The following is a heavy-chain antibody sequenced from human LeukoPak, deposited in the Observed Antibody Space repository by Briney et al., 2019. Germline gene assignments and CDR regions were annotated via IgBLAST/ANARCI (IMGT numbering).Heavy chain of an antibody. V-gene: IGHV1-69*05. D-gene: IGHD3-22*01. J-gene: IGHJ3*02. CDR1: GGTSSSYA. CDR2: IIPIFGTA. Sequence: SVKVSCKASGGTSSSYAISWVRQAPGQGLEWMGGIIPIFGTANYAQKFQGRVTITTDESTSTAYMELSSLRSEDTAVYYCARDGDYYDSSGFNDAFDIRGQGTMVTVSS. CDR3: ARDGDYYDSSGFNDAFDI.